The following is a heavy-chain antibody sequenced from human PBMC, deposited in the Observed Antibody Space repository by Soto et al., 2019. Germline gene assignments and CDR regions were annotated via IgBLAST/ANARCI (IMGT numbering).Heavy chain of an antibody. J-gene: IGHJ4*02. D-gene: IGHD3-3*01. CDR2: INPSSGGP. CDR1: GYLFTAYY. Sequence: QVPLVQSGAEVKEPGASVKVSCKTSGYLFTAYYIHWVRQAPGHGLEWMGYINPSSGGPISAQKFQARVTLSRDTSTRTAYMELSNLRSEDTAIYYCARDPPRQYDVQSIEDFWGQGTLVTVSS. V-gene: IGHV1-2*02. CDR3: ARDPPRQYDVQSIEDF.